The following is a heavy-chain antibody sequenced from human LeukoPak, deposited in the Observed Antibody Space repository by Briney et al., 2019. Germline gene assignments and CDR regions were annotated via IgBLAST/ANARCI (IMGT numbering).Heavy chain of an antibody. J-gene: IGHJ5*02. V-gene: IGHV1-2*02. D-gene: IGHD6-19*01. CDR1: GYTFTAYY. Sequence: ASVTVSFTASGYTFTAYYIHWVRQAPGQGLEWMGWINPNSGGTKYAQKFQGRVTMTRDTSMSTAHMGLSRLRSDDTAVYYCAKGRVVAGTKSLTYNWFDPWGQGTLVTVSS. CDR3: AKGRVVAGTKSLTYNWFDP. CDR2: INPNSGGT.